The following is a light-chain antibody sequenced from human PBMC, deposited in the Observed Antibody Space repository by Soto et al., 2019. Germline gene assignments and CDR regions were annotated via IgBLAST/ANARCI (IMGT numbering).Light chain of an antibody. V-gene: IGKV3-15*01. Sequence: EIVMTQSPATLSVSPGGRATLSCRASQSIGSNLAWYQQKPGQAPRLLIYGASTGATGIPAGFSGSGSGTEFTLTISSLQSEDFAVYYCQQYFNWAWTFGQGAKVEIK. J-gene: IGKJ1*01. CDR3: QQYFNWAWT. CDR1: QSIGSN. CDR2: GAS.